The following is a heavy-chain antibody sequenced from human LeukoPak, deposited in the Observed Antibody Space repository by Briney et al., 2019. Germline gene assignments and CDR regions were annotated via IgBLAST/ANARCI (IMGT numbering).Heavy chain of an antibody. Sequence: SETLSLTCTVSGGSISSSSYYWGWIRQPPGKGLEWIGSIYYSGSTYYNPSLKSRVTISVDTSKNQFSLQLSSVTAADTAVYYGARQKSSNYFDYWGQGTPVTVSS. CDR3: ARQKSSNYFDY. V-gene: IGHV4-39*01. J-gene: IGHJ4*02. CDR2: IYYSGST. CDR1: GGSISSSSYY.